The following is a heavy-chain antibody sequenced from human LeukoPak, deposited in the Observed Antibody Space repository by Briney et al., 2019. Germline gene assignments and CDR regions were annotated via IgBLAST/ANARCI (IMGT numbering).Heavy chain of an antibody. Sequence: PSETLSLTCAVYGGSFGGYYWSWIRQPPGKGLEWIGEINHSGSTNYNPSLKSRVTISVDTSKNQFSLKLSSVTAADTAVYYCAREVDQHLALTYWGQGTLVTVSS. J-gene: IGHJ4*02. V-gene: IGHV4-34*01. CDR1: GGSFGGYY. D-gene: IGHD6-13*01. CDR2: INHSGST. CDR3: AREVDQHLALTY.